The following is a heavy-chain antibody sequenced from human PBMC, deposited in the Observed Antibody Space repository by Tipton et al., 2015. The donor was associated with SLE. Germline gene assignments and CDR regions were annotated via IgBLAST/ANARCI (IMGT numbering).Heavy chain of an antibody. J-gene: IGHJ4*02. CDR2: ISDGGGT. V-gene: IGHV4-59*01. CDR3: ARHPGSSSSFDY. D-gene: IGHD6-6*01. CDR1: GGSISSNY. Sequence: TLSLTCSVSGGSISSNYWIWIRQPPGKGLEWIGYISDGGGTNYNPSLKSRVTISVDPAKNQFSLRLSSVTAADTAVYYCARHPGSSSSFDYWGQGTLVTVSS.